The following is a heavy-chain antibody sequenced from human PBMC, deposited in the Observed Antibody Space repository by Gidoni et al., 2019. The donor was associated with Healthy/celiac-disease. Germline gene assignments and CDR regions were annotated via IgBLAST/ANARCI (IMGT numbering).Heavy chain of an antibody. Sequence: QVPLVESGGGVVQPGRSLRRSCAASGFTFSSYAMHWVRQAPGKGLEWVAVISYDGSNKYYADSVKGRFTISRDNSKNTLYLQMNSLRAEDKAVYYCARGGYYDSSGTTDYWGQGTLVTVSS. CDR1: GFTFSSYA. CDR3: ARGGYYDSSGTTDY. J-gene: IGHJ4*02. CDR2: ISYDGSNK. V-gene: IGHV3-30-3*01. D-gene: IGHD3-22*01.